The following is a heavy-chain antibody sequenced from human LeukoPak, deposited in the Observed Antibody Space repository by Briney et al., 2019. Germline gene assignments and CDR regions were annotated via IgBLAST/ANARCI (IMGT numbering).Heavy chain of an antibody. J-gene: IGHJ4*01. Sequence: GESLKISCKDSGYSFTSYWIGWVRQMPGKGLEWMGIIYPGDSDTRYSPSFQGQVTISVDESINTAYLQWSSLKASDTAMYYCARSSTYSPYYFDSWGQGTLVTVSS. D-gene: IGHD2-2*01. CDR3: ARSSTYSPYYFDS. CDR2: IYPGDSDT. V-gene: IGHV5-51*01. CDR1: GYSFTSYW.